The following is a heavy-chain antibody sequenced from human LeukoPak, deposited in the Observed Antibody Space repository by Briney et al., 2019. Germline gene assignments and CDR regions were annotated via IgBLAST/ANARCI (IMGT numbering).Heavy chain of an antibody. CDR1: GFTFSSYA. V-gene: IGHV3-23*01. Sequence: GGSLRLSCAASGFTFSSYAMNWVRQAPGKGLEWISSLTHSGGYTYYAESVKGRFTISRDNSKNTLYLQMNSLRAEDTAVYYCAKVMRFLEWLSEYYFDYWGQGTLVTVSS. D-gene: IGHD3-3*01. CDR3: AKVMRFLEWLSEYYFDY. J-gene: IGHJ4*02. CDR2: LTHSGGYT.